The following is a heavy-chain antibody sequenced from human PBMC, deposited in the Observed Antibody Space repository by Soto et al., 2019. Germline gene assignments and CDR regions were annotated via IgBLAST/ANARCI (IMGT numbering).Heavy chain of an antibody. Sequence: QVQLVQSGAEVKKPGASVKVSCNPSGYAFTSYTMHWVRQAPGQGLEWMGWINADNGDSKYSQKFQGRVTITRDTSASRAYMELSSRRSEDTAVDYCARDTGSGLRVEPGIFEYWGQGTLVTVSS. CDR3: ARDTGSGLRVEPGIFEY. V-gene: IGHV1-3*01. D-gene: IGHD1-26*01. CDR2: INADNGDS. CDR1: GYAFTSYT. J-gene: IGHJ4*02.